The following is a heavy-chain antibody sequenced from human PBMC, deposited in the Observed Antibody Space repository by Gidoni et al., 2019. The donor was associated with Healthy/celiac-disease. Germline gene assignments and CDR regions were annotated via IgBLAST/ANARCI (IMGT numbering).Heavy chain of an antibody. CDR1: GFTFSCYG. D-gene: IGHD2-2*01. CDR2: IRYDGSDK. V-gene: IGHV3-30*02. J-gene: IGHJ4*02. Sequence: QVQLVDSGRGVVQAGGFLRLSGAASGFTFSCYGMHWVREAPGMGQEWGAFIRYDGSDKYYADSVKGRFTISRDKSKNTLYLQMNGLRAEDTAVYYCAKERDIVIGGLGYWGQGTLVTVSS. CDR3: AKERDIVIGGLGY.